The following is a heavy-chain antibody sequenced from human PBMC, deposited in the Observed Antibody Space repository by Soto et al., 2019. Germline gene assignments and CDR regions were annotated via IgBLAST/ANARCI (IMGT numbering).Heavy chain of an antibody. CDR2: IIPIFGTA. CDR1: GGTFSSYA. CDR3: ARGVVAGMDV. V-gene: IGHV1-69*13. J-gene: IGHJ6*02. D-gene: IGHD2-15*01. Sequence: SVEVSCKXSGGTFSSYAISWVRQAPGQGLEWMGGIIPIFGTANYAQKFQGRVTITADESTSTAYMELSSLRSEDTAVYYCARGVVAGMDVWGQGTTVTVSS.